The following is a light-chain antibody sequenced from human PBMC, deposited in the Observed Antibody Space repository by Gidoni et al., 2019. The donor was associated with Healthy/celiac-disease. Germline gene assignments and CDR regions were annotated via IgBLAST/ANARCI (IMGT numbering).Light chain of an antibody. CDR2: NNN. CDR3: AAWDGSLNGWV. V-gene: IGLV1-44*01. J-gene: IGLJ3*02. Sequence: QSVLTQPPSASGTPGQRVTISCSGRSPNIGSAIVKWYQQLPGTAPKVLIYNNNQRPSGVPDRFSGSKSGTSASLAISGLQSEDEADYYCAAWDGSLNGWVFGGGTKLTVL. CDR1: SPNIGSAI.